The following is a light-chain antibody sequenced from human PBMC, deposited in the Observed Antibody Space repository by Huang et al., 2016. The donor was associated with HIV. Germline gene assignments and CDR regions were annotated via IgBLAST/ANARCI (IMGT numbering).Light chain of an antibody. J-gene: IGKJ2*01. V-gene: IGKV3-15*01. CDR2: GAS. Sequence: EIIMTQSPATLSLSPGEGASLSCRANQSVATNLAWYLHRPGQSPRILIFGASTRASGLPGRLSGRWSGTQFTLTVSGLQSEDFAVYYCQQYHNWPYTFGQGTKLEI. CDR1: QSVATN. CDR3: QQYHNWPYT.